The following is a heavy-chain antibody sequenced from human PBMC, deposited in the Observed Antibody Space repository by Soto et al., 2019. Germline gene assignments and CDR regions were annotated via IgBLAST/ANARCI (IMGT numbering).Heavy chain of an antibody. CDR1: GVSLSTSGEG. CDR3: AHRQRTVVVGAPFDL. J-gene: IGHJ4*02. Sequence: GPTLVNPTQTLTLTCTFSGVSLSTSGEGVGWVRQPPGKALEWLALIYWDDDKRFSPSLKSRLAITRDISKNQVVMTMTDMAPEDTSIYYCAHRQRTVVVGAPFDLWGQGSQVTVSS. CDR2: IYWDDDK. D-gene: IGHD2-15*01. V-gene: IGHV2-5*02.